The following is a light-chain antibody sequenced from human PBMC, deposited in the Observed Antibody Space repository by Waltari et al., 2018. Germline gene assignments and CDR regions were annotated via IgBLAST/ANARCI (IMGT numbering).Light chain of an antibody. J-gene: IGLJ2*01. CDR2: DVA. V-gene: IGLV2-14*03. Sequence: QSALTQPASVSGSPGQSITISCPGTSSYIGSYNYVSWYQQHPGKAPKLIIFDVANRPSGVSNRFSGSKSGNTASLTISGLQAEDEADYFCASYMDTTTLELFGGGTSLTVL. CDR3: ASYMDTTTLEL. CDR1: SSYIGSYNY.